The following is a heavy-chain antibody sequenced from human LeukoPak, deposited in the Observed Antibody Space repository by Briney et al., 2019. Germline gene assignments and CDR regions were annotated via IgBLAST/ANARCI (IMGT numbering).Heavy chain of an antibody. V-gene: IGHV4-39*07. Sequence: SETLSLTCTVSGGSISSSSYYWGWIRQPPGKGLEWIGSIYYSGSTYYNPSLKSRVTISVDTSKNQFSLKLSSVTAADTAVYYCATARGGFGELLYIDCWGQGTLVTVSS. CDR1: GGSISSSSYY. CDR2: IYYSGST. D-gene: IGHD3-10*01. CDR3: ATARGGFGELLYIDC. J-gene: IGHJ4*02.